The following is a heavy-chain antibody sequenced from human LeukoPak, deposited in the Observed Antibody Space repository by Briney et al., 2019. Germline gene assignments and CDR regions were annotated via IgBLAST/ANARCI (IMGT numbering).Heavy chain of an antibody. CDR1: GFTFSNYW. V-gene: IGHV3-7*03. CDR3: VRAMDV. J-gene: IGHJ6*02. CDR2: IKQDGSEK. Sequence: GGSLRLSCAASGFTFSNYWINWVRQAPGKGLEWVANIKQDGSEKYYVDSVKGRFTISRDNAKSSLYLQMNSLRAEDTAVYYCVRAMDVWGQGTTVTVS.